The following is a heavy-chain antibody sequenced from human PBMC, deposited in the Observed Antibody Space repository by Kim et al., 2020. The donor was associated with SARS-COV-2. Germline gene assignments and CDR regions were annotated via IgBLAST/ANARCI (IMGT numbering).Heavy chain of an antibody. D-gene: IGHD6-19*01. CDR2: IYYSGST. CDR3: ASRAVAGNMDV. CDR1: GGSISSSSYY. J-gene: IGHJ6*02. V-gene: IGHV4-39*07. Sequence: SETLSLTCTVSGGSISSSSYYWGWIRQPPGKGLEWIGSIYYSGSTYYNPSLKSRVTISVDTSKNQFSLKLSSVTAADTAVYYCASRAVAGNMDVWGQGTTVTVSS.